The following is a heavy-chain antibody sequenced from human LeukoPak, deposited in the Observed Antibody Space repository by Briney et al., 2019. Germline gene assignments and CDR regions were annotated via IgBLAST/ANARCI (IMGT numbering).Heavy chain of an antibody. J-gene: IGHJ4*02. D-gene: IGHD2-21*01. CDR3: ARAEVIAIFDY. CDR1: GFTVSSNY. V-gene: IGHV3-66*02. CDR2: IYGGGST. Sequence: PGGSLRLSCAASGFTVSSNYMSWVRQAPGKGLEWVSVIYGGGSTYYADSVKGRFTISRENSKNTLYLQMNSLRAEDTAVYYCARAEVIAIFDYWGQGTLVTVSS.